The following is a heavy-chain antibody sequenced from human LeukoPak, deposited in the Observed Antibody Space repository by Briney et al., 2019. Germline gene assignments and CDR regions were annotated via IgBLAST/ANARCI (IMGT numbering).Heavy chain of an antibody. Sequence: GESLKISCKGSGYSFTSYWIGWVRQMPGKDLEWMGIIYPGDSDTRYSPSFQGQVTISADKSISTAYLQWSSLKASDTAMYYCAISYCGGDCYSWDFDYWGQGTLVTVSS. CDR1: GYSFTSYW. D-gene: IGHD2-21*02. CDR3: AISYCGGDCYSWDFDY. V-gene: IGHV5-51*01. J-gene: IGHJ4*02. CDR2: IYPGDSDT.